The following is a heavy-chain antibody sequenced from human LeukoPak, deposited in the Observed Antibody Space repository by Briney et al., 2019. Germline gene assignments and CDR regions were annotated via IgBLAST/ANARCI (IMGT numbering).Heavy chain of an antibody. D-gene: IGHD3-10*02. CDR3: ARDPMLDN. Sequence: ETLSLTCTVSGGSISSSTYNWDWVRQAPGKGLEWVSCISGSTDYKYYADSVKGRFTISRDNAKNSLFLQMNSLRVEDTAVYYCARDPMLDNWGQGTLVTVSS. CDR1: GGSISSSTYN. V-gene: IGHV3-21*01. CDR2: ISGSTDYK. J-gene: IGHJ4*02.